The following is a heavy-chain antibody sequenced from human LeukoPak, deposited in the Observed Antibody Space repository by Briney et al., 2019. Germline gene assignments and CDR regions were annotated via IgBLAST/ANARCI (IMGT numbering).Heavy chain of an antibody. D-gene: IGHD3-10*01. J-gene: IGHJ4*02. CDR3: TTAVWFGESEFDY. V-gene: IGHV3-15*01. CDR2: IKSKTDGGTT. Sequence: PGGSLRLSCAASGFTFSNAWMSWVRQAPGKGLEWVGRIKSKTDGGTTDYAAPVKGRFTISRDDSKNTLYLQMNSLKTEDTAVYYCTTAVWFGESEFDYWGQGTLVTVSS. CDR1: GFTFSNAW.